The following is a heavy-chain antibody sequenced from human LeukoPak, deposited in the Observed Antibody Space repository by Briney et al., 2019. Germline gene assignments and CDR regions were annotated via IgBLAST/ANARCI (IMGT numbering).Heavy chain of an antibody. D-gene: IGHD1-20*01. J-gene: IGHJ5*02. CDR1: GGTFSSYA. Sequence: SVKVSCKASGGTFSSYAISWVRQAPGQGLEWMGRIIPILGIANYAQKFQGRVTITADKSTSTAYMELSSLRSEDTAVYYCARDQRHNWNAPGDWFDPWGQGTLVTVSS. CDR3: ARDQRHNWNAPGDWFDP. V-gene: IGHV1-69*04. CDR2: IIPILGIA.